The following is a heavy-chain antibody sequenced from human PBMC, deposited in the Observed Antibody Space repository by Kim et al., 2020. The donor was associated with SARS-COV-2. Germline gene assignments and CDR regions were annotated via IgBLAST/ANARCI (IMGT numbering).Heavy chain of an antibody. CDR1: GFTFSDYY. D-gene: IGHD6-13*01. V-gene: IGHV3-11*04. CDR2: ISSSGSTI. CDR3: ARDNSSSWSRGYYYYGMDV. Sequence: GGSLRLSCAASGFTFSDYYMSWIRQAPGKGLEWVSYISSSGSTIYYADSVKVRFTISRDNAKNSLYLQMNSLRAEDTAVYYCARDNSSSWSRGYYYYGMDVWGQGTTVTVSS. J-gene: IGHJ6*02.